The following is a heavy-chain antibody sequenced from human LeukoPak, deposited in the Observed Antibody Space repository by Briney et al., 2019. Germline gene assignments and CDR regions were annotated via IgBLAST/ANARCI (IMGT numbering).Heavy chain of an antibody. CDR1: GYTFTSYY. CDR3: ARDPSAAAGPGDY. CDR2: INPSGGST. V-gene: IGHV1-46*01. J-gene: IGHJ4*02. D-gene: IGHD6-13*01. Sequence: GASVTVSCTASGYTFTSYYMHWVRQAPGQGLEWMGIINPSGGSTSYAQKFQGRVTMTRDTSTSTVYMELSSLRSEDTAVYYCARDPSAAAGPGDYWGQGTLVTVSS.